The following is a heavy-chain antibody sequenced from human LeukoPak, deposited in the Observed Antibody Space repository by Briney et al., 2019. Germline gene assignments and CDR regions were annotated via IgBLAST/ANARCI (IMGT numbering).Heavy chain of an antibody. CDR3: ASAGSYSVDY. V-gene: IGHV4-39*01. Sequence: SETLSLTCTVSGGSISSSSYYWGWIRQPPGKGLEWIGSTYYRGSSYYNPSLKSRVTISVDTSKNQFSLKLSSVTGADTAVYYCASAGSYSVDYWGQGTLVTVSS. D-gene: IGHD1-26*01. J-gene: IGHJ4*02. CDR2: TYYRGSS. CDR1: GGSISSSSYY.